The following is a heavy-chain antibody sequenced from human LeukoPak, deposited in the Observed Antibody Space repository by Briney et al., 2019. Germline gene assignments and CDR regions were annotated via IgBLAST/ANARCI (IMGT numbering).Heavy chain of an antibody. Sequence: ASVKVSCKVSGYTLTELSMHWVRQAPGKGLEWMGGFDPEDGETIYAQKFQGRVTMTRDTSTSTVYMELSSLRSEDTAVYYCAKRPSIIVGVSNWFDPWGQGTLVTVSS. D-gene: IGHD1-26*01. CDR1: GYTLTELS. CDR2: FDPEDGET. V-gene: IGHV1-24*01. CDR3: AKRPSIIVGVSNWFDP. J-gene: IGHJ5*02.